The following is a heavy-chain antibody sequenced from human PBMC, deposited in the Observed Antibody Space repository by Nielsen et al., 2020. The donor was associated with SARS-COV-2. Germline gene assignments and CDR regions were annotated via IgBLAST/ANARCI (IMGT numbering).Heavy chain of an antibody. CDR2: ISGSGRSI. V-gene: IGHV3-48*02. CDR1: GFDFSTYG. D-gene: IGHD1-26*01. CDR3: ARVIRVGTTRDAFDI. Sequence: GGSLRLSCTASGFDFSTYGMNWVRQTPGKGLECISFISGSGRSIYYADSVRGRFTISRDNTKNSLYLQMDSLRDDDTAAYYCARVIRVGTTRDAFDIWGQGTRVIVSS. J-gene: IGHJ3*02.